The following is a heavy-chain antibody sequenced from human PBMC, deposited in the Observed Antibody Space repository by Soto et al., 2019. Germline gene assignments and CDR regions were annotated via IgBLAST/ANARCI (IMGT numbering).Heavy chain of an antibody. CDR2: INAGNGNT. Sequence: QVQLVQSGAEVKKPGTSVKVSCKASGYTFTSYAMHWVRQAPGQRLEWMGWINAGNGNTKYSQKFQGRVTITRDTSASTAYMELSSLRSEDTAVYYCARTVGYYYGMDVWGQGTTVTVSS. CDR3: ARTVGYYYGMDV. V-gene: IGHV1-3*01. J-gene: IGHJ6*02. CDR1: GYTFTSYA. D-gene: IGHD4-17*01.